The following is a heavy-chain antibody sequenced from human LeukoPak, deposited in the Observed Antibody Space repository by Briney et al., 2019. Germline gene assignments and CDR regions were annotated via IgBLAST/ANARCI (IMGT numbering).Heavy chain of an antibody. CDR1: SGSITNYY. CDR3: ARGFYEPFDR. CDR2: IYHSGST. D-gene: IGHD2/OR15-2a*01. Sequence: SETLSLTCTVSSGSITNYYWSWIRQPPGKGLEWIGYIYHSGSTNYNPSLKSRVTMSLDTSKNQFSLKLKFVTAADTALYYCARGFYEPFDRWGQGTLVTVSS. V-gene: IGHV4-59*01. J-gene: IGHJ4*02.